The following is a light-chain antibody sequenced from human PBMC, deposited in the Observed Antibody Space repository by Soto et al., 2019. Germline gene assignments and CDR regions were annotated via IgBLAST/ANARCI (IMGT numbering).Light chain of an antibody. CDR3: LQHNSYPRT. CDR1: QVISSW. CDR2: AAS. V-gene: IGKV1D-12*01. Sequence: DIQMTQSPSSVSASVGDRVTITCRASQVISSWLVWYQQKPGKAPKLLIYAASSLQSGVPSRFSGSGSGTEFTLTISSLQPEDFATYYCLQHNSYPRTFGQGTKVDIK. J-gene: IGKJ1*01.